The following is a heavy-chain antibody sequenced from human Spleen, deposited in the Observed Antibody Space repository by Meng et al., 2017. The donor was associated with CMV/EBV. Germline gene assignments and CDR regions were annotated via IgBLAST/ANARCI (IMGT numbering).Heavy chain of an antibody. CDR3: ARDVPRLR. V-gene: IGHV3-53*01. J-gene: IGHJ3*01. Sequence: GESLKISCAASGFTVSSNYMSWVRQAPGKGLEWVSVIYSGGSTYYADSVKGRFTISRDNSKNTLYLQMNSLRAEDTAVYYCARDVPRLRWGQGTVVTVSS. CDR2: IYSGGST. CDR1: GFTVSSNY. D-gene: IGHD3-3*01.